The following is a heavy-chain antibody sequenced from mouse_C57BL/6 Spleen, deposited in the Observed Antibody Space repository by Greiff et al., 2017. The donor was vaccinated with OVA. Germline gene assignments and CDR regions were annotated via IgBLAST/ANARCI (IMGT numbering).Heavy chain of an antibody. J-gene: IGHJ2*01. CDR3: ARNWERRYFDY. CDR1: GYTFTSYW. V-gene: IGHV1-59*01. D-gene: IGHD4-1*01. Sequence: QVQLQQPGAELVRPGTSVKLSCKASGYTFTSYWMHWVKQRPGQGLEWIGVIDPSDSYTNYNQKFKGKATLTVDTSSSTAYMQLSSLTSEDSAVYYCARNWERRYFDYWGQGTTLTVSS. CDR2: IDPSDSYT.